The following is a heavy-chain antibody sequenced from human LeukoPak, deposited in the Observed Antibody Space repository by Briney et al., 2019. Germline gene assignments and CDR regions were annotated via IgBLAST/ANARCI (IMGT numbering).Heavy chain of an antibody. D-gene: IGHD6-13*01. V-gene: IGHV3-11*06. J-gene: IGHJ4*02. Sequence: GGPLRLSCAASGFTFSDYYMSWIRQAPGKGLEWVSYISRNSYTNYADSVKGRFTISRDNAKNSLYLQMASLRAEDTAVYYCARMGIAAVGAYYFDYWGQGTLVAVSS. CDR3: ARMGIAAVGAYYFDY. CDR1: GFTFSDYY. CDR2: ISRNSYT.